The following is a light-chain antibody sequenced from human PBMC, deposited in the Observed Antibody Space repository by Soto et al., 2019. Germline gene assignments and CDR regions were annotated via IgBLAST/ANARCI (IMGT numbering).Light chain of an antibody. CDR3: MQALQSLT. CDR2: FGS. CDR1: PSLLYNNTYNY. J-gene: IGKJ5*01. Sequence: EIVMTQSPLTLPVTPGEPASISCRSSPSLLYNNTYNYLDWYVQTPGQSPQLLIYFGSNRAPGVPDRFSGSGSGTDFTLKINRVEAEDVGTYYCMQALQSLTFGQGTRLEIK. V-gene: IGKV2-28*01.